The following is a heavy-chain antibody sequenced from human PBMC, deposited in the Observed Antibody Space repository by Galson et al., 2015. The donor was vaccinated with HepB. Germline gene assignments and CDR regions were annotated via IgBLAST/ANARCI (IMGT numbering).Heavy chain of an antibody. J-gene: IGHJ6*02. V-gene: IGHV3-15*01. CDR3: TTGTQYCTNGVCYVSHGMDV. CDR2: IKSKTDGGTT. Sequence: SLRLSCAASGFTFSNAWMSWVRQAPGKGLEWVGRIKSKTDGGTTDYAAPVKGRFTISRDDSKNTLYLQMNSLKTEDTAVYYCTTGTQYCTNGVCYVSHGMDVWGQGTTVTVSS. D-gene: IGHD2-8*01. CDR1: GFTFSNAW.